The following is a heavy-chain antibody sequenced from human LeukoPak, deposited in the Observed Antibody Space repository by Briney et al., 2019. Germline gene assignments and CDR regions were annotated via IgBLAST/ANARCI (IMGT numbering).Heavy chain of an antibody. D-gene: IGHD1-20*01. CDR3: APLTGGYYFDY. V-gene: IGHV3-23*01. Sequence: GGSLRLSCAASGFTFSSYAMSCVRQAPGKGLEWVSAISGSGGSTYYADSVKGRFTISRDNSKNTLYLQMNSLRAEDTAVYYCAPLTGGYYFDYWGQGTLVTVSS. CDR2: ISGSGGST. CDR1: GFTFSSYA. J-gene: IGHJ4*02.